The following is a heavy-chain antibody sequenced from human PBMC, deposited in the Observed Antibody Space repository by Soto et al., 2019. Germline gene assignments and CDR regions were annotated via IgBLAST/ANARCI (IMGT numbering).Heavy chain of an antibody. Sequence: QVQLVQSGAEVKKPGASVKVSCKASGYTFTSYDINWVRQATGQGLEWMGWMNPNSGNTGYAQKFQGRVTMTRNTSISTAYMELSSLRSEDTAVYYCARGAEWLLLAYYYYYGMDVWGQGTTVTVSS. CDR3: ARGAEWLLLAYYYYYGMDV. D-gene: IGHD3-22*01. J-gene: IGHJ6*02. CDR1: GYTFTSYD. V-gene: IGHV1-8*01. CDR2: MNPNSGNT.